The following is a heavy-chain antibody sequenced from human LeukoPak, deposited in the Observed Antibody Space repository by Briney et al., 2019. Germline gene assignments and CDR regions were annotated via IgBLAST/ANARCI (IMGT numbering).Heavy chain of an antibody. CDR1: GFNFNTYT. CDR3: VKGSYGAYDY. D-gene: IGHD4-17*01. CDR2: ISSDSSYI. J-gene: IGHJ4*02. V-gene: IGHV3-21*01. Sequence: PGGSLRLSCAASGFNFNTYTMNWVRQAPGKGLEWVSSISSDSSYIYYADAVHGRFTVSRDNAKYSLYLQMNSLRAEDTAVYYCVKGSYGAYDYWGQGSLVTVSS.